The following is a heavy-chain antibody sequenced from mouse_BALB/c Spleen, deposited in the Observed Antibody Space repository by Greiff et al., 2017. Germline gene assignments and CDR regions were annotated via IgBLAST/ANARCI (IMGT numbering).Heavy chain of an antibody. CDR2: INPSTGYT. V-gene: IGHV1-7*01. D-gene: IGHD3-1*01. J-gene: IGHJ3*01. CDR3: ARSGDWAWFAY. CDR1: GYTFTSYW. Sequence: QVHVKQSGAELAKPGASVKMSCKASGYTFTSYWMHWVKQRPGQGLEWIGYINPSTGYTEYNQKFKDKATLTADKSSSTAYMQLSSLTSEDSAVYYCARSGDWAWFAYWGQGTLVTVSA.